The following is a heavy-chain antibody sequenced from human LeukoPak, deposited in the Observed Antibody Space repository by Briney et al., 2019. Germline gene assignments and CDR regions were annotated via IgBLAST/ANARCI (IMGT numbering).Heavy chain of an antibody. Sequence: GGSLRLSCAASGFTFNNFAIHWVRQAPGRGLEWVAVISYDGNYKYYADSVKGRFTISRDNSKNTLYLQMNSLRAEDTAVYYCAKHKYFDWLLSSNFDYWGQGTLVTVSS. D-gene: IGHD3-9*01. CDR2: ISYDGNYK. CDR1: GFTFNNFA. CDR3: AKHKYFDWLLSSNFDY. J-gene: IGHJ4*02. V-gene: IGHV3-30*04.